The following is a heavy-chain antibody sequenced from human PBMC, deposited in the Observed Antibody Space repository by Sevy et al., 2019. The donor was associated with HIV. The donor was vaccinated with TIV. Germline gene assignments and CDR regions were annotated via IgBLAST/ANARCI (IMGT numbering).Heavy chain of an antibody. CDR1: GFTFDDYA. CDR2: ITRNSYEPYGGRV. CDR3: TRGLATADTPEYYFDY. J-gene: IGHJ4*02. V-gene: IGHV3-49*03. D-gene: IGHD5-12*01. Sequence: GESLKISCTTSGFTFDDYAMTWFRQAPGKGLEWVAFITRNSYEPYGGRVDYAASVKGRFIISRDDSKSVAYLQMNSLKTEDTAVYYCTRGLATADTPEYYFDYWGQGTLVTVSS.